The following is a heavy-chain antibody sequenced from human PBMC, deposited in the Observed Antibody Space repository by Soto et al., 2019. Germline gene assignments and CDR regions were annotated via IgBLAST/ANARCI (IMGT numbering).Heavy chain of an antibody. CDR3: ARADYEILTGSYAMDV. V-gene: IGHV4-4*07. CDR1: GDSLGNYY. J-gene: IGHJ6*02. Sequence: SETLSLTCTVSGDSLGNYYWFWIRQPVGQGLEWIGRVSSSGNTNANPTLNSRATMSIDTSKNQFSLRLRSVTAADTAVYSCARADYEILTGSYAMDVWGQGTTVTVSS. D-gene: IGHD3-9*01. CDR2: VSSSGNT.